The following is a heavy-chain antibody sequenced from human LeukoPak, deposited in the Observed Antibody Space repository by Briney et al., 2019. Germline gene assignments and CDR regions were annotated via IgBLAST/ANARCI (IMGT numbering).Heavy chain of an antibody. CDR3: AREMGVVTAHGIDV. CDR1: GGSISSISSNNCH. CDR2: IYYSGST. Sequence: MASETLSLTCIVSGGSISSISSNNCHWGWIRQPPGKGLEWIGSIYYSGSTYYNPSLKSRVTISVDTSKNQFSLKLSSVTAADTALYYCAREMGVVTAHGIDVWGQGTTVTVSS. D-gene: IGHD4-23*01. J-gene: IGHJ6*02. V-gene: IGHV4-39*02.